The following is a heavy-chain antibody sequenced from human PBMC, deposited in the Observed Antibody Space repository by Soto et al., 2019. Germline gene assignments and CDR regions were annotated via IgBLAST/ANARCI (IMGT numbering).Heavy chain of an antibody. CDR3: ARFRYCSSTSCRLHNYGMDV. D-gene: IGHD2-2*01. Sequence: SGPTLVNPTQTLTLTCTFSGFSLSTSGMCVSWIRQPPGKALEWLALIDWDDDKYYSTSLKTRLTISKDTSKNQVVLTMTNMDPVDTATYYCARFRYCSSTSCRLHNYGMDVWGQGTTVTVSS. CDR2: IDWDDDK. V-gene: IGHV2-70*01. J-gene: IGHJ6*02. CDR1: GFSLSTSGMC.